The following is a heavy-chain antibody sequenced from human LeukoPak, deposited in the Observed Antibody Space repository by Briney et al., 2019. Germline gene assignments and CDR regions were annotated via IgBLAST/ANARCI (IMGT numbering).Heavy chain of an antibody. V-gene: IGHV1-3*04. D-gene: IGHD2-21*02. CDR2: SKTVNWNK. J-gene: IGHJ4*02. Sequence: GGSVKVSSKASGYTFTSYALYGVRQAPRERVVWVGGSKTVNWNKKYSQKFQRRVSIIRETSARTAHMEQRSLRSEETAVYYCARERRGRAGGDSATFDYWGQGTLVTVSS. CDR3: ARERRGRAGGDSATFDY. CDR1: GYTFTSYA.